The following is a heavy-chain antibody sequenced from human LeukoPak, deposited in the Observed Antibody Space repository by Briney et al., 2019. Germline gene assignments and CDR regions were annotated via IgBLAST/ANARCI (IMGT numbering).Heavy chain of an antibody. J-gene: IGHJ4*02. V-gene: IGHV4-31*03. CDR2: IYYSGST. D-gene: IGHD3-10*01. CDR3: ARASYSYDSGGYSYYFDY. CDR1: GGSINSGGHY. Sequence: SETLSLTCTVSGGSINSGGHYWHWIRQHPGKGLEWIGYIYYSGSTYYNPSLKSRVSISVDTSKNQFSLKLTSVTAADTAVYYCARASYSYDSGGYSYYFDYRGQGTLVTVSS.